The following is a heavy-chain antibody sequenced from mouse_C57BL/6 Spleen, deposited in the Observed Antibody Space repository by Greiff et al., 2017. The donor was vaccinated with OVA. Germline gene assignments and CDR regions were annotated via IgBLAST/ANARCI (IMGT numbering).Heavy chain of an antibody. CDR3: ARKGYGNYDYFDD. CDR1: GYTFTDYN. J-gene: IGHJ2*01. Sequence: EVKVVESGPELVKPGASVKIPCKASGYTFTDYNMDWVKQSHGKSLEWIGDINPNNGGTIYNQKFKGKATLTVDKSSSTAYMELRSLTSEDTAVYYCARKGYGNYDYFDDWGQGTTLTVSS. CDR2: INPNNGGT. V-gene: IGHV1-18*01. D-gene: IGHD2-1*01.